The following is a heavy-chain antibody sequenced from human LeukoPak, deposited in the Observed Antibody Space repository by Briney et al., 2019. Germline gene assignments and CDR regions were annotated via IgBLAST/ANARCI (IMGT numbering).Heavy chain of an antibody. CDR2: INHSGST. CDR3: ARGRSRKYCSSTSCYKYYFDY. Sequence: SETPSLTCAVYGGSFSGYYWSWIRQPPGKGLEWIGEINHSGSTNYNPSLKSRVTISVDTSKNQFSLKLSSVTAADTAVYYCARGRSRKYCSSTSCYKYYFDYWGQGTLVTVSS. D-gene: IGHD2-2*02. CDR1: GGSFSGYY. V-gene: IGHV4-34*01. J-gene: IGHJ4*02.